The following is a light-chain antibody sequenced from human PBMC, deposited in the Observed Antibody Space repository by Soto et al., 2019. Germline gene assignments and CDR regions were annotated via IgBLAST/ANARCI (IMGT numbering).Light chain of an antibody. CDR2: RNN. V-gene: IGLV1-44*01. CDR1: SSNIGSNT. CDR3: AAWDGSLKGYV. J-gene: IGLJ1*01. Sequence: QSVLTQPPSTSGTPGQRVTISCSGSSSNIGSNTVNWYQQLPGTAPKLLIYRNNQRPSGVPDRFSGPKSGTSASLAISGLQSEDEADYYCAAWDGSLKGYVFATGTKVTVL.